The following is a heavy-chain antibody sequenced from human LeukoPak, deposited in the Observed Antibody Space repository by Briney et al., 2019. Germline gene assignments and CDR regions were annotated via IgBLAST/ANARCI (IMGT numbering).Heavy chain of an antibody. Sequence: GALRLSCGASGFILSSQAMHWVRQAPGKGLEWVAVILSDGNNKYYADSVKGRFTLSRDNSKNTLYLQMNSLRPEDTAVYYCARDPGFLQQLGTQFDYWGREPWSPSPQ. V-gene: IGHV3-30-3*01. CDR2: ILSDGNNK. D-gene: IGHD6-13*01. J-gene: IGHJ4*02. CDR1: GFILSSQA. CDR3: ARDPGFLQQLGTQFDY.